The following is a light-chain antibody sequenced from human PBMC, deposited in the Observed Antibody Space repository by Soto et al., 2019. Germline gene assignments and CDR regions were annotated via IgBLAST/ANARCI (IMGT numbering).Light chain of an antibody. Sequence: DIQMTQSPSSLSASVGDRVTITCRASQGISNYLAWYQQKPGKVPKLLIYAASTLQSGVPSRFSGSGSGTDFTHTISSLQPEDVATYYCQKYNSAPITVGQGTRLEIK. CDR1: QGISNY. V-gene: IGKV1-27*01. CDR2: AAS. CDR3: QKYNSAPIT. J-gene: IGKJ5*01.